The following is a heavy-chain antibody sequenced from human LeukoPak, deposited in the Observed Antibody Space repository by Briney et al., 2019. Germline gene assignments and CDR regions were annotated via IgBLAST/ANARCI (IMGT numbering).Heavy chain of an antibody. D-gene: IGHD3-10*01. CDR3: ARAPPYYYGSGSYYRGYFDY. V-gene: IGHV4-59*01. J-gene: IGHJ4*02. Sequence: PSETLSLTCTVSGGSISSYYWSWIRQPPGKGLEWIGYIYYSGSTNYNPSLKSRVTISVDTSKNQFSLKLSSVTAADTAVYYCARAPPYYYGSGSYYRGYFDYWGQGTLVTVSS. CDR1: GGSISSYY. CDR2: IYYSGST.